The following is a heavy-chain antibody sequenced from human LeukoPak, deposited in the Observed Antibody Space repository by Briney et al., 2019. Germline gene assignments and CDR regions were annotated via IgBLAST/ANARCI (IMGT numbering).Heavy chain of an antibody. CDR3: ARNKRGQWLATTGFDP. J-gene: IGHJ5*02. D-gene: IGHD6-19*01. V-gene: IGHV1-8*01. CDR1: GYTFTSYD. CDR2: MNPNSGNT. Sequence: ASVKVSCKASGYTFTSYDINWVRQATGQGLEWMGWMNPNSGNTGYAQKLQGRVTMTRNTSISTAYMELNSLRSEDTAVYYCARNKRGQWLATTGFDPWGQGTLVTVSS.